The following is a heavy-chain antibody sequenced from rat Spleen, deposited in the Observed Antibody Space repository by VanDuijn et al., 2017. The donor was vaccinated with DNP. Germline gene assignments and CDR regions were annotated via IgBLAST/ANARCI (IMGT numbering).Heavy chain of an antibody. CDR1: GFSLTSNN. Sequence: QVQLKESGPGLVQPSQTLSLTCTVSGFSLTSNNVHWVRQPPGKGLEWIAAMSSGGSTYYNSALKSRLSISRDTSKSQVFLKMNSLQTEDTATYYCASTLVNYGTYGYYAMDAWGQGTSVTVSS. J-gene: IGHJ4*01. CDR2: MSSGGST. CDR3: ASTLVNYGTYGYYAMDA. V-gene: IGHV2S12*01. D-gene: IGHD1-3*01.